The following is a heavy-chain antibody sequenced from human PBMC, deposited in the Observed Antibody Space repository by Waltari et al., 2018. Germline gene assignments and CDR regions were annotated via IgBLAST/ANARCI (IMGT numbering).Heavy chain of an antibody. V-gene: IGHV1-18*01. D-gene: IGHD6-19*01. J-gene: IGHJ4*01. CDR3: ATAVGGNMEFDS. CDR1: AYTFSTYG. Sequence: QVHLVQSGAAVKTPGASVKVSCKASAYTFSTYGLTWLRQAPGQGLEWLGWISAHDGNTNYAPSLQDRVTLTTDTSTYTAYMELNSLRPDDTAVYYCATAVGGNMEFDSWGHGSLVTVSS. CDR2: ISAHDGNT.